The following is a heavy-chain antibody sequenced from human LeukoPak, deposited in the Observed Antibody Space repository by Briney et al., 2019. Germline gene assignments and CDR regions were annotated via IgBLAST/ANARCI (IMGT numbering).Heavy chain of an antibody. J-gene: IGHJ3*02. CDR1: GGSISSSSYY. CDR2: IYYSGST. V-gene: IGHV4-39*07. D-gene: IGHD3-3*01. CDR3: ARPTGLIRNYDPDYAFDI. Sequence: ASETLSLTCTVSGGSISSSSYYWGWIRQPPGKGLEWIGSIYYSGSTYYNPSLKSRVTISVDTSKNQFSLKLSSVTAADTAVYYCARPTGLIRNYDPDYAFDIWGQGTMVTVSS.